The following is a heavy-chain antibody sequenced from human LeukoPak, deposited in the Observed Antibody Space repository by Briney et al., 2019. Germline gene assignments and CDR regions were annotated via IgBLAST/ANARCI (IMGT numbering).Heavy chain of an antibody. CDR2: IYYSGST. CDR3: ARERIDYDSSGYYTYYFDY. Sequence: ASETLSLTCTVSGGSICSYYWSWIRQPPGKGLEWIGYIYYSGSTNYNPSLKSRVTISVDTSKNQFSLKLSSVTAADTAVYYCARERIDYDSSGYYTYYFDYWGQGTLVTVSS. J-gene: IGHJ4*02. D-gene: IGHD3-22*01. V-gene: IGHV4-59*01. CDR1: GGSICSYY.